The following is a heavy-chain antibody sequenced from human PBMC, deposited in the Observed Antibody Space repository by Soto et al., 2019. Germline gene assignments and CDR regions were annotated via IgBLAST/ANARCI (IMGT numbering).Heavy chain of an antibody. Sequence: SETLSLTCTVSGASIRSTDYYWSWIRQPAGKGLEWIGRIYASGSTNYNPSLKSRVTMPVDTSKNQFSLKLSSVTAADTAVYYCAKCIAAPCFDYWGQGTLVTVSS. CDR1: GASIRSTDYY. V-gene: IGHV4-4*07. CDR2: IYASGST. D-gene: IGHD6-6*01. J-gene: IGHJ4*02. CDR3: AKCIAAPCFDY.